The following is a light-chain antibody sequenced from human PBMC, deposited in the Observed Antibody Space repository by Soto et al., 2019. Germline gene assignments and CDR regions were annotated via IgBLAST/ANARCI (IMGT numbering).Light chain of an antibody. Sequence: QSVLTQPPSVSGAPGQRVTISCTGSSSNIGAGYDVHWYQQFPGTTPKFLIYGNTNRPSGVPDRFSASKSGTSASLDITGLQAEDEDEYFCQSYDSRLTVVFGGGTKVTVL. CDR3: QSYDSRLTVV. V-gene: IGLV1-40*01. CDR1: SSNIGAGYD. J-gene: IGLJ2*01. CDR2: GNT.